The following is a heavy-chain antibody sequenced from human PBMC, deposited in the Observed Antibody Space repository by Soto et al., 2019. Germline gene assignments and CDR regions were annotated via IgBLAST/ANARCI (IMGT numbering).Heavy chain of an antibody. CDR2: ISGSGGST. D-gene: IGHD3-3*01. CDR1: GFTFSSYA. Sequence: GALRLSCAVSGFTFSSYAMSWVRQAPGKGLEWVSAISGSGGSTYYADSVKGRFSISRDNSKNTLYLQMNSLRAEDTAVYYCAKMKEYDFWSSYSYYFDYWGQGTLVTVSS. CDR3: AKMKEYDFWSSYSYYFDY. J-gene: IGHJ4*02. V-gene: IGHV3-23*01.